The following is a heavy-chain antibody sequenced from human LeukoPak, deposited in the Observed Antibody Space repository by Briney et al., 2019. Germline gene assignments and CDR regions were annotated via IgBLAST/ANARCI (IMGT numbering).Heavy chain of an antibody. J-gene: IGHJ5*02. D-gene: IGHD3-22*01. Sequence: PGRSLRLSCAASGFTFSSYGMHWVRQAPGKGLEWVAVIWYDGSNKYYADSVKGRFTISRHNSKNTLYLQMNSLRAEDTAVYYCARDSSGRFDPWGQGTLVTVSS. CDR3: ARDSSGRFDP. CDR2: IWYDGSNK. CDR1: GFTFSSYG. V-gene: IGHV3-33*01.